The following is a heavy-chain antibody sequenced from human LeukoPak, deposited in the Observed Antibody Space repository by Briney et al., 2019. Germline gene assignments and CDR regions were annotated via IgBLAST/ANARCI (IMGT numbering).Heavy chain of an antibody. V-gene: IGHV4-61*09. CDR1: GGSITSGSYS. Sequence: PSQTLSLTCSASGGSITSGSYSWTWIRQPAGKGLEWIGHFSTSGTTNYNPSLKSRVTISGDASKNQFSLKLTSVTAADTAVYYCARTAALAIGYWGQGTLVTVSS. J-gene: IGHJ4*02. CDR2: FSTSGTT. D-gene: IGHD6-13*01. CDR3: ARTAALAIGY.